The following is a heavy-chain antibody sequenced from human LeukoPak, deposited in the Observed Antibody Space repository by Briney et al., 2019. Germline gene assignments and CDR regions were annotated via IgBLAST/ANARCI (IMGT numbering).Heavy chain of an antibody. D-gene: IGHD5-18*01. CDR2: IYHSGST. Sequence: SETLSLTCTVSGGSISSSSYYWGWIRQPPGKGLEWIGSIYHSGSTYYNPSLKSRVTISVDTSKNQFSLKLSSVTAADTAVYYCARINTAMVFDYWGQGTLVTVSS. CDR1: GGSISSSSYY. V-gene: IGHV4-39*07. J-gene: IGHJ4*02. CDR3: ARINTAMVFDY.